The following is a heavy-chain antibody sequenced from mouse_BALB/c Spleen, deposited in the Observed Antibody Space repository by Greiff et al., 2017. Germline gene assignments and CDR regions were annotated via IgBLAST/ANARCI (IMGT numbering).Heavy chain of an antibody. CDR1: GFSLTSYG. Sequence: VKVVESGPGLVAPSQSLSITCTVSGFSLTSYGVSWVRQPPGKGLEWLGVIWGDGSTNYHSALITRLSISKDNSKSQVFLKLNSLQTDDTATYYCAKPELGRGYFDVWGAGTTVTVSS. CDR3: AKPELGRGYFDV. V-gene: IGHV2-3*01. CDR2: IWGDGST. D-gene: IGHD4-1*01. J-gene: IGHJ1*01.